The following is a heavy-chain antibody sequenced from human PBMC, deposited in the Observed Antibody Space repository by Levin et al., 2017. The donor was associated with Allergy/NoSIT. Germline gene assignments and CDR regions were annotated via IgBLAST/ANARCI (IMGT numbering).Heavy chain of an antibody. CDR1: GFTVSSTY. CDR2: IYSGGST. V-gene: IGHV3-53*01. CDR3: ASQYSGSYYFAFDI. D-gene: IGHD1-26*01. Sequence: LSLTCAASGFTVSSTYMSWVRQAPGKGLEWVSVIYSGGSTYYADSVKGRFTISRDNSKNTLYLQMNSLRAEDTAVYYCASQYSGSYYFAFDIWGQGTMVTVSS. J-gene: IGHJ3*02.